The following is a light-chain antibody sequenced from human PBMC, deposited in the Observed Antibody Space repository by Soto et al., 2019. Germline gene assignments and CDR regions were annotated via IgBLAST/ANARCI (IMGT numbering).Light chain of an antibody. CDR3: QQYCSPPWT. J-gene: IGKJ1*01. V-gene: IGKV3-20*01. Sequence: EIVLTQSPGTLSLSPGERATLSCRASQSVSSSYLAGYQQKPGQAPRLLIYGASSRATGIPDRFSGSGSGTDFTLTISRLEPEDFAVYSCQQYCSPPWTFGQGTKVEIK. CDR1: QSVSSSY. CDR2: GAS.